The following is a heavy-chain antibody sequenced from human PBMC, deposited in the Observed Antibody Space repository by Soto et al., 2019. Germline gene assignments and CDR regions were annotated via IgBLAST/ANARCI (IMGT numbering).Heavy chain of an antibody. V-gene: IGHV1-18*04. D-gene: IGHD3-3*01. CDR1: GYFFTSYG. J-gene: IGHJ4*02. Sequence: QVQLVQSGGEVQPGASVKVSCKASGYFFTSYGISWVRQAPGQGLEWMGWISPYNGNTKYAQNFQGRVTMTTDTSTYKAYMELRRLRSDDPAVYYCARDFGSDLSAPGAVFDYWGQGTLVTVSS. CDR2: ISPYNGNT. CDR3: ARDFGSDLSAPGAVFDY.